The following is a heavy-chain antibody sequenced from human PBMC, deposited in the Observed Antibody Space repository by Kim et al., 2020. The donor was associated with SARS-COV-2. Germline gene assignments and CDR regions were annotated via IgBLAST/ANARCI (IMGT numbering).Heavy chain of an antibody. Sequence: SETLSLTCAVYGGSFSGSYWSWIRQPPGKGLEWIGEINHSGSTNYNPSLKSRVTISVDTSKNQFSLKLSSVTAADTAVYYCARVTEPFIVVMVYARYGMDVWGQGTTVTVSS. CDR3: ARVTEPFIVVMVYARYGMDV. CDR2: INHSGST. CDR1: GGSFSGSY. V-gene: IGHV4-34*01. D-gene: IGHD2-8*01. J-gene: IGHJ6*02.